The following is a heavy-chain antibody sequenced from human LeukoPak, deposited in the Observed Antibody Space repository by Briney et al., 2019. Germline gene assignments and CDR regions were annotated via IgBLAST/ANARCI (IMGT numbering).Heavy chain of an antibody. CDR3: ARVRYYYDCSGSSGYFDY. D-gene: IGHD3-22*01. J-gene: IGHJ4*02. V-gene: IGHV4-31*03. Sequence: SETLSLTCTVSGGSISSGGYYWSWIRQHPGKGLEWIGYIYYSGSTYYNPSLKSRVTISVDTSKNQFSLKLSSVTAADTAVYYCARVRYYYDCSGSSGYFDYWGQGTLVTVSS. CDR2: IYYSGST. CDR1: GGSISSGGYY.